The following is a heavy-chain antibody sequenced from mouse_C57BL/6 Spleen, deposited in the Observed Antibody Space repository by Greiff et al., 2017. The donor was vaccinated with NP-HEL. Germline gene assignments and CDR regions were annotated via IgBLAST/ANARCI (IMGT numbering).Heavy chain of an antibody. V-gene: IGHV1-64*01. CDR3: AIEGHYYGSSYAMDY. CDR1: GYTFTSYW. D-gene: IGHD1-1*01. Sequence: VQLQQSGAELVKPGASVKLSCKASGYTFTSYWMHWVKQRPGQGLEWIGMIHPNSGSTNYNEKFKSKATLTVDKSSSTAYMQLSSLTSEDSAVYYCAIEGHYYGSSYAMDYWGQGTSVTVSS. CDR2: IHPNSGST. J-gene: IGHJ4*01.